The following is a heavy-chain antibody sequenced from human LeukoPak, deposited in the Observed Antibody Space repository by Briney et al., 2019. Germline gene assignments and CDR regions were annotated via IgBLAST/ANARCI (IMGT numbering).Heavy chain of an antibody. J-gene: IGHJ4*02. CDR1: GFTFSSYG. V-gene: IGHV3-33*01. Sequence: GRSLRLSCAASGFTFSSYGMHWVRQAPGKGLEWVAVIWYDGSNKYYADSVKGRFTISRDNSKNTLYLQMNSLRAEDTAVYYCARYHGATLAREYYFDYWGQGTLVTVSS. CDR2: IWYDGSNK. D-gene: IGHD2/OR15-2a*01. CDR3: ARYHGATLAREYYFDY.